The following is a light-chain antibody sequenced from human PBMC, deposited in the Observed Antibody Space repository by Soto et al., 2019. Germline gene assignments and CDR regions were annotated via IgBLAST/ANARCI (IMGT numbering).Light chain of an antibody. CDR1: QSISSY. J-gene: IGKJ4*01. V-gene: IGKV1-39*01. Sequence: DIQMTQSPSSLSASVGDRVTITCRASQSISSYLNWYQQKPGKAPKLLIYAASSLQSGVPSRFSGSGSGTDFTLTVSSLHPEDFATYSCQQSYSTPLTFGGGTKVEIK. CDR2: AAS. CDR3: QQSYSTPLT.